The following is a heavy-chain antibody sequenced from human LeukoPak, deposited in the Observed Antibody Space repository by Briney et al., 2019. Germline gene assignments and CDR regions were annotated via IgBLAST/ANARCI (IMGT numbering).Heavy chain of an antibody. CDR2: ISFDGRSE. CDR3: AKDRRAYSSFYFDY. D-gene: IGHD6-6*01. CDR1: GFSFKTYG. V-gene: IGHV3-30*18. Sequence: GGSLRLSCAASGFSFKTYGMHWVRQAPGKGLEWVALISFDGRSEYYTDSVKGRFTISRDNSKNTLYLQMNSLRAEDTAVYYCAKDRRAYSSFYFDYWGQGTLVTVSS. J-gene: IGHJ4*02.